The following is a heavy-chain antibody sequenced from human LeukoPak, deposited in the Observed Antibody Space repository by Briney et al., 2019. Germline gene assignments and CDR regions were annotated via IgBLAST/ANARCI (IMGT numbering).Heavy chain of an antibody. Sequence: PGGSLRLSCAASGFTFSSYWMSWVRQAPGKGLEWVANIKQDGSEKYYVDSVKGRFTISGDNAKNSLYLQMNSLRAEDTAVYYCARGHYYDSSGYCFDYWGQGTLVTVSS. J-gene: IGHJ4*02. CDR2: IKQDGSEK. V-gene: IGHV3-7*01. CDR3: ARGHYYDSSGYCFDY. CDR1: GFTFSSYW. D-gene: IGHD3-22*01.